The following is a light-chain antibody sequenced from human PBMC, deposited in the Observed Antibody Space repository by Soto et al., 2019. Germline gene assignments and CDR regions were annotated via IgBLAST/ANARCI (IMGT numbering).Light chain of an antibody. CDR3: QQYNSYST. CDR1: QSISSW. Sequence: DIPMTQSLSTLSASVGHRVTIACRSSQSISSWLAWYQQKPGKAPKLLIYDASSLESGVPSRFSGSGSGTEFTLTISSLQPDDFATYYCQQYNSYSTFGQGTKVDI. CDR2: DAS. V-gene: IGKV1-5*01. J-gene: IGKJ1*01.